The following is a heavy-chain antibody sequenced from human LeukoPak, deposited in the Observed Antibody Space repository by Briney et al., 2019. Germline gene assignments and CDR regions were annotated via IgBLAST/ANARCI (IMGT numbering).Heavy chain of an antibody. CDR3: ARDYCGGDCFPDY. D-gene: IGHD2-21*02. V-gene: IGHV1-2*06. CDR2: INPNSGDT. J-gene: IGHJ4*02. CDR1: GYTFTGFY. Sequence: ASVKVSCKASGYTFTGFYVHWVRQAPGQGLEWMGRINPNSGDTNYAQKFQGRVTMTRDTSISTAYMELSRLRSDDTAVYYCARDYCGGDCFPDYWGQGTLVTVSS.